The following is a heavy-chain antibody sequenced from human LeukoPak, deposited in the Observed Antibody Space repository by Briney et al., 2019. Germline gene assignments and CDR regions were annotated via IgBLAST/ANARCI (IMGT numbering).Heavy chain of an antibody. V-gene: IGHV3-48*01. CDR1: GFTFSSYS. CDR2: ISSSSSTI. J-gene: IGHJ5*02. D-gene: IGHD7-27*01. Sequence: GSLRLSCAASGFTFSSYSMNWVRQAPGKGLEWVSYISSSSSTIYYADSVKGRFTISRDNAKNSLYLQMNSLRAEDTAVYYCARLGLRNWFDPWGQGTLVTVSS. CDR3: ARLGLRNWFDP.